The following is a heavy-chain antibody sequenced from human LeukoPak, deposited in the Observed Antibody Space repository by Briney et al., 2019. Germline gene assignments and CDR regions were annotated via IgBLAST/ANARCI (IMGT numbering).Heavy chain of an antibody. CDR2: ISWNSGSI. J-gene: IGHJ4*02. V-gene: IGHV3-9*01. CDR1: GFTFEDYV. D-gene: IGHD1-26*01. Sequence: PGGSLRLSCTVSGFTFEDYVMHWVRQAPGKGLEWVSGISWNSGSIDYVESVKGRFTISRDNGENSLYLQMNSLTVEDTALYYCAKGSGRYWTFFDFWGQGTLVAVSS. CDR3: AKGSGRYWTFFDF.